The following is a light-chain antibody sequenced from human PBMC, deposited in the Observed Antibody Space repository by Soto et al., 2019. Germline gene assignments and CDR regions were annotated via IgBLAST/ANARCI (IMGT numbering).Light chain of an antibody. CDR2: SDG. CDR3: AAWDASLTGWV. CDR1: SSNIGSHY. V-gene: IGLV1-47*02. Sequence: QSVLTQPPSASGTPGQSLTISCAGSSSNIGSHYVYWYQHLPGTAPKLLIFSDGQRPSGVPDRFFGSKSGTSASLAISGLRSEDEAHYYCAAWDASLTGWVFGGGTKVTVL. J-gene: IGLJ3*02.